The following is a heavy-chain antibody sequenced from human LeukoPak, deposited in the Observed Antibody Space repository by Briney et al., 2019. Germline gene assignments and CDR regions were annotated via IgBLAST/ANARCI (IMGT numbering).Heavy chain of an antibody. D-gene: IGHD6-6*01. Sequence: SETLSLTCTVSGGSISSYYWSWIRQPPGKGLEWIGYIYYSGSTNYNPSLKSRVTISVDTSKNQLSLKLSSVVTAADTAVYYCAAYSTSSDAFDVWGQGTMVTVSS. CDR1: GGSISSYY. CDR3: AAYSTSSDAFDV. V-gene: IGHV4-59*08. J-gene: IGHJ3*01. CDR2: IYYSGST.